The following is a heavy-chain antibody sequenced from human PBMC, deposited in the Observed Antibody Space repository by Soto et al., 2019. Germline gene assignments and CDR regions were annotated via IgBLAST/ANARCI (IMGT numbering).Heavy chain of an antibody. D-gene: IGHD5-18*01. CDR1: GFTFSSYA. J-gene: IGHJ6*02. CDR3: AKDLEAMVLFYYYYGMDV. Sequence: GSLRFPCAASGFTFSSYAMSWVRQAPGKGLEWVSAISGSGGSTYYADSVKGRFTISRDNSKNTLYLQMNSLRAEDTAVYYCAKDLEAMVLFYYYYGMDVWGQGTTVTVSS. V-gene: IGHV3-23*01. CDR2: ISGSGGST.